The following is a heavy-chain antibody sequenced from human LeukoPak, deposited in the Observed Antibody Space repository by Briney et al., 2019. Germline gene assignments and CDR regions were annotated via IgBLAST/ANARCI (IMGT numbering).Heavy chain of an antibody. Sequence: GGSLRLSCAASGFTFSSYWMSWVRQAPGKGLEWVANIKQDGSEKYYVDSVKGRFTISRDNSKNTLYLQMNSLIAEDTALYYCAKSTFNGYSSSGPLDYWGQGTLVTVSS. D-gene: IGHD6-13*01. CDR1: GFTFSSYW. CDR2: IKQDGSEK. J-gene: IGHJ4*02. CDR3: AKSTFNGYSSSGPLDY. V-gene: IGHV3-7*02.